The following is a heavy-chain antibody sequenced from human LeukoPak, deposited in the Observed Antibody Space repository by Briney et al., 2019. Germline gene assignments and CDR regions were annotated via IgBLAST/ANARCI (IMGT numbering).Heavy chain of an antibody. D-gene: IGHD3-3*01. CDR3: ARTYYDFWSGYYYFDC. Sequence: SETLSLTCAVSGGSISSGGYSWSWIRQPPGKGLEWIGYIYHSGSTYYNPSLKSRVTISVDTSKNQFSLKLSSVTAADTAVYYCARTYYDFWSGYYYFDCWGQGTLVTVSS. CDR1: GGSISSGGYS. V-gene: IGHV4-30-2*01. CDR2: IYHSGST. J-gene: IGHJ4*02.